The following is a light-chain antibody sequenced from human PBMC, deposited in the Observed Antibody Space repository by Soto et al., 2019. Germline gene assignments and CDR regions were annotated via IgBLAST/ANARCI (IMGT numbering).Light chain of an antibody. V-gene: IGLV1-44*01. CDR1: SSNIGNNA. CDR2: TDN. CDR3: AAWDASLRAWV. Sequence: QSVLTQPPSASGTPGQRVTIACSGSSSNIGNNAVNWYQQLPGTAPKLLIYTDNQRPSGVPDRFSGSKSGTSASLAISGLRSEDEAGYYCAAWDASLRAWVFGGGTQLTVL. J-gene: IGLJ3*02.